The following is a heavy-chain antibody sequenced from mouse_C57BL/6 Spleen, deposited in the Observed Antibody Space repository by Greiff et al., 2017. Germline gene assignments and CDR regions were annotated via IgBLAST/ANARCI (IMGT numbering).Heavy chain of an antibody. CDR3: ATYYSNYPFAY. V-gene: IGHV1-82*01. J-gene: IGHJ3*01. CDR1: GYAFSSSW. D-gene: IGHD2-5*01. Sequence: QVHVKQSGPELVKPGASVKISCKASGYAFSSSWMNWVKQRPGKGLEWIGRIYPGDGDTNYNGKFKGKATLTADKSSSTAYMQLSSLTSEDSAVYVCATYYSNYPFAYWGQGTLVTVSA. CDR2: IYPGDGDT.